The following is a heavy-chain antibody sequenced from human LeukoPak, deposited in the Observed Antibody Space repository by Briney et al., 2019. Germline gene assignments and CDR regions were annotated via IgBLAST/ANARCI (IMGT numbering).Heavy chain of an antibody. CDR2: IKEDGSET. V-gene: IGHV3-7*01. J-gene: IGHJ4*02. CDR1: GFAFSRSW. Sequence: GGSLRLSCAPSGFAFSRSWMDWVRQAPGKGLEWVANIKEDGSETHYVDSAKGRFTISSDNAKNSLFLQLDNLRVEDTAVYYCSRSLNSWGQGTLVTVSP. CDR3: SRSLNS.